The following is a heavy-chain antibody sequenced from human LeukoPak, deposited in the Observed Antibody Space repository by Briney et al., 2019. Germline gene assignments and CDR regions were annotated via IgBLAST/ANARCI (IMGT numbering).Heavy chain of an antibody. CDR2: IYYSGST. D-gene: IGHD5-12*01. CDR3: ARGGYGDSDY. J-gene: IGHJ4*02. CDR1: GGSISSYY. V-gene: IGHV4-59*12. Sequence: PSETLSLTCSVSGGSISSYYWSWIRQPPGKGLEWIGYIYYSGSTYYNPSLKSRVTISVDTSKNQFSLKLSSVTAADTAVYYCARGGYGDSDYWGQGTLVTVSS.